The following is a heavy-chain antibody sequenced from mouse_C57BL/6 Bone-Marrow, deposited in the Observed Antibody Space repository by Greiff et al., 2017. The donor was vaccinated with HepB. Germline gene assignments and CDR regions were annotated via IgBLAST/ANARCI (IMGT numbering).Heavy chain of an antibody. CDR2: ISYSGST. D-gene: IGHD1-1*01. V-gene: IGHV3-8*01. J-gene: IGHJ1*03. CDR1: GYSITSDY. Sequence: EVQLVESGPGLAKPSQTLSLTCSVTGYSITSDYWNWIRKFPGNKLEYMGYISYSGSTYYNPSLKSRISITRDTSKNQYYLQLNSVTTEDTATYYCARYNGSRRSYWYFDVWGTGTTVTVSS. CDR3: ARYNGSRRSYWYFDV.